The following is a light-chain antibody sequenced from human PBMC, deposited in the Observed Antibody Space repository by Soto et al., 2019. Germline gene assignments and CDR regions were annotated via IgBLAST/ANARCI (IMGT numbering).Light chain of an antibody. V-gene: IGLV1-47*01. CDR1: SSNIGSDF. CDR3: SSWYDSLRSDV. CDR2: HNY. Sequence: SVLTQAPSASGAPGQRVTLPCSGSSSNIGSDFVSWYQQLPGTAPKLLIYHNYQRPSGVPDRCFGSKSVTSASLAISDRRSEDEADYYCSSWYDSLRSDVFGGGTKLTVL. J-gene: IGLJ1*01.